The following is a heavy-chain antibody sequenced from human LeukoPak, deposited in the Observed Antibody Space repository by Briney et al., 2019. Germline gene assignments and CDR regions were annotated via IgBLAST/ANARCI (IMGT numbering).Heavy chain of an antibody. Sequence: GGSLRLSCAASGFTFSSYAMHWVRQAPGKGLEWVAVISYDGSNKYYADSVKGRFTISRDSAKNSLYLQMSSLRAEDTAVYYCAREWLMVRGVRDCWGQGTLVTVSS. V-gene: IGHV3-30-3*01. CDR3: AREWLMVRGVRDC. CDR1: GFTFSSYA. CDR2: ISYDGSNK. D-gene: IGHD3-10*01. J-gene: IGHJ4*02.